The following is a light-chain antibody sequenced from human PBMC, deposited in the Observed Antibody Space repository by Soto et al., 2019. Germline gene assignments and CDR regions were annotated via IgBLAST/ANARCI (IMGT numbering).Light chain of an antibody. V-gene: IGKV3-15*01. CDR2: GAS. Sequence: EVVVTQSPATLSVSPGERATLSCRASQSVSSSLAWYQQKLGQAPRLLLYGASTRATGIPARFSGSGSGTEFTLTISSLQSEDFAVYYCQQYYNWPTFGQGTKVDIK. CDR1: QSVSSS. CDR3: QQYYNWPT. J-gene: IGKJ1*01.